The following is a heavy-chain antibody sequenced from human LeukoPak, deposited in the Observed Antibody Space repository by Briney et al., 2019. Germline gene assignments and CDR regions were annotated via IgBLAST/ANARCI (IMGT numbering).Heavy chain of an antibody. CDR2: ISYDGSNK. J-gene: IGHJ4*02. CDR1: GFTFSSYA. V-gene: IGHV3-30-3*01. CDR3: ARDPGYNWNYDYFDY. Sequence: GRSLRLSCAASGFTFSSYAMHWVRQAPGKGLEWVAVISYDGSNKYYADSVKGRFTISRDNPKNTLYLQMNSLRAEDTAVYYCARDPGYNWNYDYFDYWGQGTLVTVSS. D-gene: IGHD1-7*01.